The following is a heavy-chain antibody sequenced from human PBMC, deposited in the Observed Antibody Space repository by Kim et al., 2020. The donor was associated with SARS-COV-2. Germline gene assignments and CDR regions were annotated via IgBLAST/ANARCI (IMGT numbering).Heavy chain of an antibody. CDR3: AKQAGYSSGWYSDY. V-gene: IGHV3-33*03. D-gene: IGHD6-19*01. Sequence: DSVKGRFTMSRDESKNPLYLHLNSLRAEDTAVYYCAKQAGYSSGWYSDYWGQGTLVTVSS. J-gene: IGHJ4*02.